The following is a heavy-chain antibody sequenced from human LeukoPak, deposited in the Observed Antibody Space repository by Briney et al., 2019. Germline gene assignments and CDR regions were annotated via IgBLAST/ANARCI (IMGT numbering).Heavy chain of an antibody. Sequence: PGGSLRLSCAASGFTFSSFAMSWVRQAPGKGLDWVSAISGSGSSTSYADSVKGRFTISRDNSKNTLYPQMNSLRAEDTAVYYCATNQTAGGHRFDYWGQGTLVTVSS. J-gene: IGHJ4*02. V-gene: IGHV3-23*01. CDR1: GFTFSSFA. CDR3: ATNQTAGGHRFDY. CDR2: ISGSGSST. D-gene: IGHD1-14*01.